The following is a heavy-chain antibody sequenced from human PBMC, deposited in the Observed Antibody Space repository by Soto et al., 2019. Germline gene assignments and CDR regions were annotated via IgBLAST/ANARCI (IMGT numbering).Heavy chain of an antibody. Sequence: LRLSCTASGFTFGDYAMSWFRQAPGKGLEWVGFIRSKAYGGTTEYAASVKGRFTISRDDSKSIAYLQMNSLKTEDTAVYYCTRGWIQPWLAESPSVLFDYWGQGTLVTGSS. J-gene: IGHJ4*02. V-gene: IGHV3-49*03. CDR2: IRSKAYGGTT. CDR1: GFTFGDYA. D-gene: IGHD5-18*01. CDR3: TRGWIQPWLAESPSVLFDY.